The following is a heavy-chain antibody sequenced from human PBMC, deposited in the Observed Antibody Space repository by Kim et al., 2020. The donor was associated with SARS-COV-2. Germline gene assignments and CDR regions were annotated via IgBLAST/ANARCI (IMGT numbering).Heavy chain of an antibody. J-gene: IGHJ1*01. Sequence: QGRVTITADESTSTAYMELSSLRSEDTAVYYCARSLAYCGGDCYSVYFQHWGQGTLVTVSS. V-gene: IGHV1-69*01. D-gene: IGHD2-21*02. CDR3: ARSLAYCGGDCYSVYFQH.